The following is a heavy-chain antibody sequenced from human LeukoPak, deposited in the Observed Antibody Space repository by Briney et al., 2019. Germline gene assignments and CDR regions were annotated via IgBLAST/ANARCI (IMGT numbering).Heavy chain of an antibody. CDR1: GFTFSSYG. D-gene: IGHD5-24*01. CDR3: ARLGMATFGYFDY. J-gene: IGHJ4*02. CDR2: ISYDGSNK. Sequence: GGSLRLSCAASGFTFSSYGMHWVRQAPGKGLEWVAVISYDGSNKYYADSVKGRFTISRDNSKNTLYLQMNSLRAEDTAVYYCARLGMATFGYFDYWGQGTLVTVSS. V-gene: IGHV3-30*03.